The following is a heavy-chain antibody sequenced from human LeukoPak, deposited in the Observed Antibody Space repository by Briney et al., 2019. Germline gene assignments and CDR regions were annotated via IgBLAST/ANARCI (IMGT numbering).Heavy chain of an antibody. CDR3: ARDPTNLVGAYFDY. V-gene: IGHV3-30-3*01. J-gene: IGHJ4*02. CDR2: ISYDGSNK. CDR1: GFTFSSYA. Sequence: GRSLSLSCAASGFTFSSYAMHWVRQAPGKGLEWVAVISYDGSNKYYADSVKGRFTISRDNSKNTLYLQMNSLRAEDTAVYYCARDPTNLVGAYFDYWGQGTLVTVSS. D-gene: IGHD1-26*01.